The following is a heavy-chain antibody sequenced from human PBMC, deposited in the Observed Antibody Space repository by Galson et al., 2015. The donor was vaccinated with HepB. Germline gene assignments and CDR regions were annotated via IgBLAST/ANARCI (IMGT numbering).Heavy chain of an antibody. D-gene: IGHD3-10*01. CDR2: IKQDGSEK. CDR1: GFTFSSVW. J-gene: IGHJ5*02. Sequence: SLRLSCAVSGFTFSSVWMSWVRQGPGKGLEWVANIKQDGSEKYYVDSVKGRFTISRDNAKNSLYLQMNSLRAEDTAVYYCARPHYPTNWFDPWGQGTLVTVSS. V-gene: IGHV3-7*03. CDR3: ARPHYPTNWFDP.